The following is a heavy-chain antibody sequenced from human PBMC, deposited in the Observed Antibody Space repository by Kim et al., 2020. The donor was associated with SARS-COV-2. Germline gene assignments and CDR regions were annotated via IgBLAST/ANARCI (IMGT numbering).Heavy chain of an antibody. V-gene: IGHV3-30*04. J-gene: IGHJ4*02. D-gene: IGHD4-17*01. CDR1: GFTFSSYA. CDR3: ARVRDTVTTRGAFDY. CDR2: ISYDGSNK. Sequence: GGSLRLSCAASGFTFSSYAMHWVRQAPGKGLEWVAVISYDGSNKYYVDSVKGRFTISRDNSKNTLYLQMNSLRAEDTAVYYCARVRDTVTTRGAFDYWGQGTLVTVSS.